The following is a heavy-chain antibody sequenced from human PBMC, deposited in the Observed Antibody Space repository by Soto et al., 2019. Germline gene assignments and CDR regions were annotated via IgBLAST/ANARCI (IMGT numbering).Heavy chain of an antibody. Sequence: ASVKFSCRASGYTFTSYGISWVRQAPGQGLEWMGWISAYNGNTNYAQKLQGRVTMTTDTSTSTAYMELRSLRSDDTAVYYCARVEVDFCLPYFDYWGQGTLVTVSS. CDR1: GYTFTSYG. D-gene: IGHD3-3*01. V-gene: IGHV1-18*01. CDR3: ARVEVDFCLPYFDY. J-gene: IGHJ4*02. CDR2: ISAYNGNT.